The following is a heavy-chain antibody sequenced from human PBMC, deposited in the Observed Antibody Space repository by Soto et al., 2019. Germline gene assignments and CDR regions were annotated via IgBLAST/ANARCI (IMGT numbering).Heavy chain of an antibody. CDR3: ARAPHILTGYPTYYGLDV. CDR1: GGSINSNNYF. CDR2: ISYSGSA. V-gene: IGHV4-31*03. Sequence: SETLSLTCSVSGGSINSNNYFWSWIRQHPGKGLEWIGYISYSGSAYYNPSLKSRVSLSIDTSKNQFSLKVSSVTAADTAVYYCARAPHILTGYPTYYGLDVWGKGTTVTVPS. J-gene: IGHJ6*04. D-gene: IGHD3-9*01.